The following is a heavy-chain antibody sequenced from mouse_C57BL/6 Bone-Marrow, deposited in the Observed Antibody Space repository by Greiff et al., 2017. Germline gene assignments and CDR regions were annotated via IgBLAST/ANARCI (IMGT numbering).Heavy chain of an antibody. Sequence: EVQVVESGGGLVQPGGSMKLSCAASGFTFSDAWMDWVRQSPEKGLEWVAESRNKANNHATYYAESVKGGFTISRDDSKSSVDLQMNSLRAEDTGIYYCTKIYYDYDEAFAYWCQGTLVTVSA. CDR1: GFTFSDAW. V-gene: IGHV6-6*01. J-gene: IGHJ3*01. CDR3: TKIYYDYDEAFAY. D-gene: IGHD2-4*01. CDR2: SRNKANNHAT.